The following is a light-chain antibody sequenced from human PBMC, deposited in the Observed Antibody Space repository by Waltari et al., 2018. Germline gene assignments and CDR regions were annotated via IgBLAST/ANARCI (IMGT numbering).Light chain of an antibody. CDR3: SSYAGSNNFVV. V-gene: IGLV2-8*01. CDR2: EVK. CDR1: SSDVGGYDY. Sequence: QSALTQPPSASGSPGQSVTISCTGTSSDVGGYDYVSWYQQHPGKAPKLMIFEVKKWPSGVLDRFSGSKSGNTASLTIAGLQPEDEAYYYCSSYAGSNNFVVFGGGTKLTVL. J-gene: IGLJ2*01.